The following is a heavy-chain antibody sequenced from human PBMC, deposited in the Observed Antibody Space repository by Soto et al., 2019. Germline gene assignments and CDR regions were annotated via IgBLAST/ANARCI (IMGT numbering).Heavy chain of an antibody. Sequence: ASVKVSCKASGYTFTDYYVHWVRQAPGQGLEWMGWINPNGGGTNYAQKFQGRVTLTTDTSISTAYMELSSLRSDDTAAYYCARDLLRGYSYGFNMAYWGQGAMVTVSS. V-gene: IGHV1-2*02. CDR1: GYTFTDYY. CDR2: INPNGGGT. D-gene: IGHD5-18*01. CDR3: ARDLLRGYSYGFNMAY. J-gene: IGHJ4*02.